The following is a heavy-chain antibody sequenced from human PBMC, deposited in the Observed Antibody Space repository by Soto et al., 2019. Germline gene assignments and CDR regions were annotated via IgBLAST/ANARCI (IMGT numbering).Heavy chain of an antibody. V-gene: IGHV3-9*01. CDR2: INWNSGST. J-gene: IGHJ3*01. Sequence: GVSLRLSCVASGFTFDDYAMHWVRHTPGRGLEWVSGINWNSGSTDYVDSVKGRFTISRDNAKNSLYLEMNSLRPEDTGMYYCAKARDYGDYVDAFDFWGQAAKVTV. D-gene: IGHD4-17*01. CDR3: AKARDYGDYVDAFDF. CDR1: GFTFDDYA.